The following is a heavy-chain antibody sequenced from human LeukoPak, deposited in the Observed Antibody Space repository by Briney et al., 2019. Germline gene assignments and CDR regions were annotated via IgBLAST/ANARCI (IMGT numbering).Heavy chain of an antibody. Sequence: ASVKVSCKASGYSLTGYYMHWLREAPGQGLEWMGWIKPNSGDTNYAQKFQGRVTMTRDTSISTAYMELSRLTSDDTAVYYCAKNPYEYYFDYWGQGTLVTVSS. CDR2: IKPNSGDT. CDR1: GYSLTGYY. CDR3: AKNPYEYYFDY. J-gene: IGHJ4*02. V-gene: IGHV1-2*02. D-gene: IGHD5-12*01.